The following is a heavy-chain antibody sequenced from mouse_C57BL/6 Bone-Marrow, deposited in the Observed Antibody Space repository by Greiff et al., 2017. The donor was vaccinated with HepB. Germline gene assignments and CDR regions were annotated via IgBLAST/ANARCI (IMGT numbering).Heavy chain of an antibody. CDR3: ARWLLRAMDY. D-gene: IGHD2-3*01. Sequence: QVQLQQPGAELVMPGASVKLSCKASGYTFTSYWMHWVKQRPGQGLEWIGEIDPSDSYTNYNQKFKGKSTLTVDKSSSTAYMQLSRLTSEDSAVYYCARWLLRAMDYWGQGTSVTVSS. V-gene: IGHV1-69*01. CDR2: IDPSDSYT. J-gene: IGHJ4*01. CDR1: GYTFTSYW.